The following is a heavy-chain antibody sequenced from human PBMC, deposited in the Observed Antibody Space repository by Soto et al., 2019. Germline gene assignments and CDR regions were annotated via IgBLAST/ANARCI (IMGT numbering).Heavy chain of an antibody. D-gene: IGHD3-9*01. CDR2: INHSGNT. J-gene: IGHJ4*02. CDR3: ARRFYDFLTGYDRFDS. Sequence: SETLSLTCTVSGGSISSGDYYWGWHRQPPGKGLEWIGEINHSGNTNYNPSLKSRVTISLDTSKIQFSLKLSSVTAADTAVDYCARRFYDFLTGYDRFDSWGQGPLVTVS. CDR1: GGSISSGDYY. V-gene: IGHV4-39*07.